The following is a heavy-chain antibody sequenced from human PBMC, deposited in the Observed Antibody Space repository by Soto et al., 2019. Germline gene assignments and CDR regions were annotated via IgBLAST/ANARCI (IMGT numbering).Heavy chain of an antibody. Sequence: EVQLVESGGGLVRPGASLRLSCAASGFTFNYYTMNWVRQAPGQGLEWISSITGGSDKMYYADSVRGRFTISRDNAQNSLYLHMMSLRAEDTAVYYCARHITTVTTERIDFWGQGTLVTVSS. V-gene: IGHV3-21*02. CDR1: GFTFNYYT. J-gene: IGHJ4*02. CDR3: ARHITTVTTERIDF. CDR2: ITGGSDKM. D-gene: IGHD4-17*01.